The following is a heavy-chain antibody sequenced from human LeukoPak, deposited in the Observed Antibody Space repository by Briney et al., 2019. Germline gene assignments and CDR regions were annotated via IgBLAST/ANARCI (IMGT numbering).Heavy chain of an antibody. J-gene: IGHJ4*02. CDR1: GFTFSSYS. CDR2: ISGSSSTI. D-gene: IGHD4-17*01. V-gene: IGHV3-48*01. Sequence: PGGSLRLSCAASGFTFSSYSMNWVRQAPGKGLERVSYISGSSSTIYYADSEKGRFTISRDNAKNSLYLQMNSLRAEDTAVYYCARQRAGFTVTTSDYWGQGTLVTVSS. CDR3: ARQRAGFTVTTSDY.